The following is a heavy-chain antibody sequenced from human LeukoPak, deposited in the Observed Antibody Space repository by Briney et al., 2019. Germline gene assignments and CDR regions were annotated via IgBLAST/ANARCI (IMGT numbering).Heavy chain of an antibody. J-gene: IGHJ4*02. V-gene: IGHV3-74*01. CDR1: GFTFSNYW. CDR2: INSDGINT. CDR3: AKGLVGATEDFFDY. D-gene: IGHD1-26*01. Sequence: GGSLRLSCAASGFTFSNYWMHWVRHAPGKGLVWVSRINSDGINTSYADSVKGRFTISRDNAKNTLNLQMNSLRAEDTAVYYCAKGLVGATEDFFDYWGQGTLVTVSS.